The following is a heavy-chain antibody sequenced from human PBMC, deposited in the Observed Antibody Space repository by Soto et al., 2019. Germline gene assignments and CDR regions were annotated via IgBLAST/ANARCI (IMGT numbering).Heavy chain of an antibody. CDR1: GYTFTSYD. Sequence: ASVKVSCKASGYTFTSYDINWVRQATGQGLGWMGWMNPNSGNTGYAQKFQGRVTMTRNTSISTAYMELSSLRSEDTAVYYCARGKYSSSSENYYYYMDVWGKGTTVTVSS. D-gene: IGHD6-6*01. CDR3: ARGKYSSSSENYYYYMDV. CDR2: MNPNSGNT. J-gene: IGHJ6*03. V-gene: IGHV1-8*01.